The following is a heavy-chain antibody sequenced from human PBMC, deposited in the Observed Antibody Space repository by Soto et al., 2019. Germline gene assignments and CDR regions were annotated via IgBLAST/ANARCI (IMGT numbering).Heavy chain of an antibody. CDR1: GFTFSSYG. D-gene: IGHD6-6*01. CDR3: ATELSYTSSSEH. J-gene: IGHJ4*02. Sequence: QVQLVESGGGVVQPGRSLRLSCAASGFTFSSYGMHWVRQAPGKGLEWVAVIWDDGSKKYYADSVKGRFTVSRDNSRNTLYLQMNSLRAEDTAVYYCATELSYTSSSEHWGQGTLVTVSS. V-gene: IGHV3-33*01. CDR2: IWDDGSKK.